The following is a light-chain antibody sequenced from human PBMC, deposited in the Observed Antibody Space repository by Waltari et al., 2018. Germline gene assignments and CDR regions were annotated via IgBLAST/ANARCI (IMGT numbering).Light chain of an antibody. CDR2: AAS. CDR1: QSSSDY. CDR3: QQSYS. J-gene: IGKJ5*01. V-gene: IGKV1-39*01. Sequence: DIQMTQSPSSLSASVGDRVTITCRASQSSSDYLNWYQQKPGKAPKLLIYAASTLKSGVPSRFSGSGSGTDFALTISSLQPEDFATYYCQQSYSFGQGTRLEIK.